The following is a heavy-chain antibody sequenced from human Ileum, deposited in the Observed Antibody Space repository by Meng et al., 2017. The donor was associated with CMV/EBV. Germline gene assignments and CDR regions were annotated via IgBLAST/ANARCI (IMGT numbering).Heavy chain of an antibody. CDR3: ARDLEYSSTIFGSDY. J-gene: IGHJ4*02. CDR1: GFTFSSCA. D-gene: IGHD6-6*01. V-gene: IGHV3-30-3*01. CDR2: ISYDGSNK. Sequence: GESLKISCVASGFTFSSCAMHWVRQAPGKGLEWVAVISYDGSNKYYADSVKGRFTISRDNSKNTLFLQMNSLRAEDTAVYYCARDLEYSSTIFGSDYWGQGTL.